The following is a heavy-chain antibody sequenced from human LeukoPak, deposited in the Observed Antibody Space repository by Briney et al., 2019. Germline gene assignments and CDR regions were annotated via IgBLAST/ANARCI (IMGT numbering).Heavy chain of an antibody. V-gene: IGHV3-53*01. D-gene: IGHD3-22*01. CDR3: AKLYYYDSSGYYSDLPDY. CDR2: IYSGGST. J-gene: IGHJ4*02. Sequence: GGSLRLSCAASGFTVSSNYMSWVRQAPGKGLEWVSVIYSGGSTYYADSVKGRFTISRDNSKNTLYLQMNSLRAEDTAVYYCAKLYYYDSSGYYSDLPDYWGQGTLVTVSS. CDR1: GFTVSSNY.